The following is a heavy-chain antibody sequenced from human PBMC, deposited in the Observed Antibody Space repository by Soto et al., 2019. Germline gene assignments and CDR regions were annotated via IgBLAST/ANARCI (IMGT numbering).Heavy chain of an antibody. D-gene: IGHD6-13*01. Sequence: QVQLVQFGAEVKKTGSSVRVSCKASGGTFSSYRLNWLRQAPGHGLEWVGGIVPIRRAAEYAQGFQGRVTITADETTRTSYMELRSLKSQDTAVYYCVRDSGAKLSSSWGQGTLVTVSS. CDR3: VRDSGAKLSSS. J-gene: IGHJ4*02. CDR1: GGTFSSYR. V-gene: IGHV1-69*01. CDR2: IVPIRRAA.